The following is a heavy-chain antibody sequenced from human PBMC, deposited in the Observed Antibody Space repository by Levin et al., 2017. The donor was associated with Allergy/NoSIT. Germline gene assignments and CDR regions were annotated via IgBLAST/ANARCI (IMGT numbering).Heavy chain of an antibody. Sequence: SQTLSLTCTVSGGSISSYYWSWIRQPPGKGLEWIGYIYYSGSTNYNPSLKSRVTISVDTSKNQFSLKLSSVTAADTAVYYCARESAYYYDSSGYGGAYYYGMDVWGQGTTVTVSS. CDR3: ARESAYYYDSSGYGGAYYYGMDV. CDR2: IYYSGST. V-gene: IGHV4-59*01. CDR1: GGSISSYY. J-gene: IGHJ6*02. D-gene: IGHD3-22*01.